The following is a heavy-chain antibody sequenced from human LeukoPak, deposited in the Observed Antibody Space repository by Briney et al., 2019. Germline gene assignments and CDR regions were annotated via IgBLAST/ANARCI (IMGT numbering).Heavy chain of an antibody. J-gene: IGHJ4*02. CDR2: LYYSGST. D-gene: IGHD2-2*01. CDR3: ARHSYCSSMSCYVAPRQGFDY. V-gene: IGHV4-39*01. CDR1: GGSISSNNYY. Sequence: SETLSLTCTVSGGSISSNNYYWGWIRQPPGKGLEWIGSLYYSGSTYYNPSLKSRVTISVDTSKNQFPLKLSSVTAADTAVYYCARHSYCSSMSCYVAPRQGFDYWGQGTLVTVSS.